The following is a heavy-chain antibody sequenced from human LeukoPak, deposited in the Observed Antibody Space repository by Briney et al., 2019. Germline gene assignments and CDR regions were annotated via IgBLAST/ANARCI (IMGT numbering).Heavy chain of an antibody. CDR3: ARGVYYDSSGYYSDY. J-gene: IGHJ4*02. D-gene: IGHD3-22*01. V-gene: IGHV4-39*07. CDR1: GGSISSNSYY. CDR2: INHSGST. Sequence: SETLSLTCTVSGGSISSNSYYWGWIRQPPGKGLEWIGEINHSGSTNYNPSLKSRVTISVDTSKNQFSLKLSSVTAADTAVYYCARGVYYDSSGYYSDYWGQGTLVTVSS.